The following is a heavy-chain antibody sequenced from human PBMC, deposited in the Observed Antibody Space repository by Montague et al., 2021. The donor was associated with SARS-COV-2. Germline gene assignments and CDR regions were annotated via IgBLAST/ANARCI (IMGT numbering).Heavy chain of an antibody. CDR1: GGSISSSSYY. CDR3: AADYGERDWFDP. D-gene: IGHD4-17*01. V-gene: IGHV4-39*01. CDR2: IYYSGST. J-gene: IGHJ5*02. Sequence: SETLSLTCTVSGGSISSSSYYWGWIRQPPGKGLEWIGSIYYSGSTYYKPSLKSRVTMSVDTSKNQFSLKLSSVTAADTAVYYCAADYGERDWFDPWGQGTLVTVSS.